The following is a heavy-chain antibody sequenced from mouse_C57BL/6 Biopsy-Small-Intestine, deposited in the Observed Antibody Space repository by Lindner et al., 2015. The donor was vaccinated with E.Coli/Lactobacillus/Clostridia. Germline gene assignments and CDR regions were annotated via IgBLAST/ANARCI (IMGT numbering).Heavy chain of an antibody. CDR1: GFTFNTYA. D-gene: IGHD3-3*01. CDR3: VRDRDYFAY. V-gene: IGHV10-3*01. CDR2: IRSKSNNYAT. J-gene: IGHJ2*01. Sequence: VQLQESGGGLVQPKGSLKLSCAASGFTFNTYAMHWVRQAPGKGLEWVARIRSKSNNYATYYADSVKDRFTISRDDSQSMLYLQMNNLKTGDTAMYYCVRDRDYFAYWGQGTTLTVSS.